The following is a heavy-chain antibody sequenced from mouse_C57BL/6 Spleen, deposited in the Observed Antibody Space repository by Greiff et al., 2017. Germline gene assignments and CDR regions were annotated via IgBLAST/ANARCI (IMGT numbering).Heavy chain of an antibody. J-gene: IGHJ1*03. CDR2: IDPKSGGT. CDR1: GYTFTSYW. V-gene: IGHV1-72*01. Sequence: QVQLQQPGAELVKPGASVKLSCKASGYTFTSYWMHWVKQRPGRGLEWIGRIDPKSGGTKYNEKFKGKATLTVDKPSSTAYMQLSSLTAEDSAVYYCAREGDGYYRGYFDVWGTGTTVTVSS. D-gene: IGHD2-3*01. CDR3: AREGDGYYRGYFDV.